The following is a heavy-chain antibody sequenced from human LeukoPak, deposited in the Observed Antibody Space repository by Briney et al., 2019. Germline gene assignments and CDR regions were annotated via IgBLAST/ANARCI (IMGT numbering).Heavy chain of an antibody. D-gene: IGHD2-21*02. V-gene: IGHV1-69*04. CDR2: IIPTLGIA. CDR1: GGTFSSYA. CDR3: ARDVDCGGDCYSFGNY. Sequence: ASVKFSCKASGGTFSSYAISWVRQALGQGLEWMGRIIPTLGIANYAQKFQGRVTITADKSTSTAYMELSSLRSEDTAVYYCARDVDCGGDCYSFGNYWGQGTLVTVSS. J-gene: IGHJ4*02.